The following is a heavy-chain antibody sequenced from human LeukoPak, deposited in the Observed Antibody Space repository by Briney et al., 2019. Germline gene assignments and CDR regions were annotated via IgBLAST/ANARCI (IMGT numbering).Heavy chain of an antibody. D-gene: IGHD5-12*01. J-gene: IGHJ4*02. CDR2: IRSNGGST. CDR3: VKNSGYDQFDS. Sequence: GGSLRLSCAASGFAFSNYGMHWVRQAPGKGLEYVSAIRSNGGSTYYADSVKGRFSISRDNSKNTLHLQMSSLRAEDTAVYYGVKNSGYDQFDSWGQGTLVTVSS. CDR1: GFAFSNYG. V-gene: IGHV3-64D*06.